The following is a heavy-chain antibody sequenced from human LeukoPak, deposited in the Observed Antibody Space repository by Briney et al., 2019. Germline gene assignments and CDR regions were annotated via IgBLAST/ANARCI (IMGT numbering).Heavy chain of an antibody. CDR3: AKGPDYGDYYFDY. D-gene: IGHD4-17*01. J-gene: IGHJ4*02. V-gene: IGHV3-23*01. CDR1: GFTFSSDA. Sequence: GGSLRLSCAASGFTFSSDAMSWVRQAPGKGLEWVSAISGSGGSTYYADSVKGRSTISRDNSKNTLYLQMNSLRAEDTAVYYCAKGPDYGDYYFDYWGQGTLVTVSS. CDR2: ISGSGGST.